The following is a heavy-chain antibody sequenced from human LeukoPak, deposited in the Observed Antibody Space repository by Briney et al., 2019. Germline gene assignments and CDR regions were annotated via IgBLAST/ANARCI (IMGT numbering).Heavy chain of an antibody. Sequence: GGSLRLSCAASGFTFSSYAMSWVRQAPGKGLEWVSAISGSGGSTYYADSVKGRFTISRDNSKNTLYLQMNSLRAEDTAVYYCAKLGLDLEPCSSSGEDYWGQGTLVTVSS. CDR2: ISGSGGST. J-gene: IGHJ4*02. D-gene: IGHD6-13*01. CDR1: GFTFSSYA. V-gene: IGHV3-23*01. CDR3: AKLGLDLEPCSSSGEDY.